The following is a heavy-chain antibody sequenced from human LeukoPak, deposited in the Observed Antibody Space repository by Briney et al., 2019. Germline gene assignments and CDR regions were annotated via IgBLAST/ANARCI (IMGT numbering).Heavy chain of an antibody. Sequence: SETLSLTCTVSGGSISSSSYYWGWIRQPPGKGLERIGSIYYSGSTYYNPSLKSRVTISVDTSKNQFSLKLSSVTAADTAVYYCARDTRNSGGRPFPDDYWGQGTLVTVSS. CDR2: IYYSGST. V-gene: IGHV4-39*07. CDR3: ARDTRNSGGRPFPDDY. CDR1: GGSISSSSYY. D-gene: IGHD2-15*01. J-gene: IGHJ4*02.